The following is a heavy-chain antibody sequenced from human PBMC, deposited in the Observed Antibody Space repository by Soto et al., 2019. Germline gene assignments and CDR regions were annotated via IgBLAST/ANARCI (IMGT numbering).Heavy chain of an antibody. V-gene: IGHV4-31*03. CDR2: IYGTGSA. J-gene: IGHJ4*02. CDR3: ARGKSRGVINGGAYDF. Sequence: QVQLQESGPGLVEPSQTLSLACTVSGASITSGGFYWSWVRQHPGKGLEYIGYIYGTGSAYYNPSLKGRVSLSVDTSRNEFSLRLISVTAADAAMYYCARGKSRGVINGGAYDFWGQGTLVTVSS. CDR1: GASITSGGFY. D-gene: IGHD3-10*01.